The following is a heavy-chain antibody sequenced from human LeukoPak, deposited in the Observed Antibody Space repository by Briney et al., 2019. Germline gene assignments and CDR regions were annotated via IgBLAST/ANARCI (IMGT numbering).Heavy chain of an antibody. J-gene: IGHJ4*02. D-gene: IGHD2-15*01. V-gene: IGHV1-46*01. CDR3: ASGKLCSGGRCYFDY. CDR1: GYTFTSYY. CDR2: INPSDGST. Sequence: ASVKVSCKAFGYTFTSYYMHWMRQAPGQGLEWMGIINPSDGSTSYAQKFQGRVTMTRDTSTSTVYMDLSSLRSEDTAVYYCASGKLCSGGRCYFDYWGQGTLVTVSS.